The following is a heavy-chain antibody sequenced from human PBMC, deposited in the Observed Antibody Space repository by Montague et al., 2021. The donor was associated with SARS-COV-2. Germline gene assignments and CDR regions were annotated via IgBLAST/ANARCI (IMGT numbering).Heavy chain of an antibody. V-gene: IGHV4-4*08. D-gene: IGHD5-18*01. CDR2: ADSTGST. CDR3: AGTRGYGYIYHPLDF. Sequence: SETLSLTCSVSGASVSTFYWNWIRQPPGKGLEWVGYADSTGSTSYDPSLNSRVTISLDTSSNQFSLRLGSVTAADTAIYYCAGTRGYGYIYHPLDFWSQGTLVTVSS. CDR1: GASVSTFY. J-gene: IGHJ4*03.